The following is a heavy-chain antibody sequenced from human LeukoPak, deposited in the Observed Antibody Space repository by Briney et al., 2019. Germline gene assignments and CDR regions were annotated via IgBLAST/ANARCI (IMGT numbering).Heavy chain of an antibody. CDR2: INHSGST. CDR3: ARLKEGWNPQRDLFFDY. CDR1: GGSFSGYY. V-gene: IGHV4-34*01. D-gene: IGHD1-1*01. Sequence: PSETLSLTCAVYGGSFSGYYWSWIRQPPGKGLEWIGEINHSGSTNYNPSLKSRVTISVDTSKNQFSLKLSSVTAADTAVYYCARLKEGWNPQRDLFFDYWGQGTLVTVSS. J-gene: IGHJ4*02.